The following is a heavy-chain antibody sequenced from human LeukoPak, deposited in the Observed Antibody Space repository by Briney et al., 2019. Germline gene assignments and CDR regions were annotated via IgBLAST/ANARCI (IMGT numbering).Heavy chain of an antibody. V-gene: IGHV4-4*07. CDR2: IYTRGST. CDR3: ARGRYCSADICSGGDAFDI. D-gene: IGHD2-15*01. J-gene: IGHJ3*02. Sequence: SETLSLTCTVSGGSINNYYWSWIRQPAGKGLEWIGRIYTRGSTNYNPSLKSRVTMSVDTSKNQFSLKLSSVTAADTAVYHCARGRYCSADICSGGDAFDIWGQGTMVSVSS. CDR1: GGSINNYY.